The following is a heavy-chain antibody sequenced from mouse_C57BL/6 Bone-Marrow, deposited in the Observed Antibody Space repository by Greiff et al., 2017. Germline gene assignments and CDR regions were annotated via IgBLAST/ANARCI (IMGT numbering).Heavy chain of an antibody. V-gene: IGHV1-77*01. CDR3: ARGGRLRRYFDV. J-gene: IGHJ1*03. Sequence: QVQLKQPGAELVRPGSSVKLSCKASGYTFTSYWMDWVKQRPGQGLEWIGKIGPGSGSTYYNEKFKGKATLTADKSSSTAYMQLSSLTSEDAAVYFCARGGRLRRYFDVWGTGTTVTVSS. D-gene: IGHD2-4*01. CDR2: IGPGSGST. CDR1: GYTFTSYW.